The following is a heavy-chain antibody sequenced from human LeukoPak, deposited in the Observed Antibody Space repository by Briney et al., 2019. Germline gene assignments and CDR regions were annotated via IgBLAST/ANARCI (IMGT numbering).Heavy chain of an antibody. Sequence: PGGSLRLSCAASGFTVSNNYMSWVRQAPGKGLEWVSVIYSGGGTYYADSVKGRFTISRDNSKNTVDLQMNRLRTDDTAVYYCAKDGWYYDILSGPRYFDFWGRGTLVSVSS. D-gene: IGHD3-9*01. CDR3: AKDGWYYDILSGPRYFDF. CDR2: IYSGGGT. V-gene: IGHV3-66*01. CDR1: GFTVSNNY. J-gene: IGHJ2*01.